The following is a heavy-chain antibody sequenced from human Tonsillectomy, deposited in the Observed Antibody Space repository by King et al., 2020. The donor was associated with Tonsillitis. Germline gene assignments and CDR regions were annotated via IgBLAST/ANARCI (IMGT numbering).Heavy chain of an antibody. CDR3: ARDRDGYIFDY. D-gene: IGHD5-24*01. J-gene: IGHJ4*02. CDR2: ISYDGSNK. Sequence: VQLVESGGGVVPPGRSLRLSCAASGFTFSSYDMYWVRQAPGKGLEWVAVISYDGSNKYYADSVTGRFTISRDNSKNKVYLQMNSLRAEDTAVYYCARDRDGYIFDYWGQGTLVTVSS. CDR1: GFTFSSYD. V-gene: IGHV3-33*05.